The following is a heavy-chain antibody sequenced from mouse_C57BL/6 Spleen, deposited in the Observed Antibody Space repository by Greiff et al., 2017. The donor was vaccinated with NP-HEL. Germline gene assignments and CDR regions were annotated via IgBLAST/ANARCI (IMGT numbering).Heavy chain of an antibody. V-gene: IGHV1-9*01. CDR2: ILPGGGST. CDR3: AATYYSNEDWFAY. Sequence: QVQLKESGAELMKPGASVKLSCKATGYTFTGYWIEWVKQRPGHGLEWIGEILPGGGSTNYNEKFKGKATFTADTSSNTAYMQLSSLTTEDSAIDYCAATYYSNEDWFAYWGQGTLVTVSA. J-gene: IGHJ3*01. CDR1: GYTFTGYW. D-gene: IGHD2-5*01.